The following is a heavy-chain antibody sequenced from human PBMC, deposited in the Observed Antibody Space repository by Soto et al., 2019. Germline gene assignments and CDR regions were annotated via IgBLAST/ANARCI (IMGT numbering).Heavy chain of an antibody. CDR3: ARVVRDFWSGYYIGGSDY. J-gene: IGHJ4*02. CDR2: MNPNSGNT. CDR1: GYTFTSYD. Sequence: QVQLVQSGAEVKKPGASVKVSCKASGYTFTSYDINWVRQATGQGLEWMGWMNPNSGNTGYAQKFQGRVTMTRNTYISTAYMELSSLRSEDTAVYYCARVVRDFWSGYYIGGSDYWGQGTLVTVSS. V-gene: IGHV1-8*01. D-gene: IGHD3-3*01.